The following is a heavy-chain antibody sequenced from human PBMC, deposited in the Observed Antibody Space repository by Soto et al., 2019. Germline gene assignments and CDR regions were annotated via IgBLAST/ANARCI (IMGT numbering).Heavy chain of an antibody. Sequence: QVQLQQWGAGLLKPSETLSLTCAVYGGSVSSGRYYWSWIRQPPGMGLEWIGEMSHSGGTHFNPSLKSRVTISVDTSKNQFSLKMSSVTAADTALYYCARVERGTATTVVDAFDIWGPGTMGTVSS. CDR2: MSHSGGT. V-gene: IGHV4-34*01. J-gene: IGHJ3*02. D-gene: IGHD1-1*01. CDR1: GGSVSSGRYY. CDR3: ARVERGTATTVVDAFDI.